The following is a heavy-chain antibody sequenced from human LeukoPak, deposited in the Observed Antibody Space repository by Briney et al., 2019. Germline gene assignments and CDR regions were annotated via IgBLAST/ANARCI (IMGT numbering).Heavy chain of an antibody. CDR1: EFTFSNYW. CDR3: AKRWFLDY. D-gene: IGHD4-23*01. J-gene: IGHJ4*02. Sequence: PGGSLRLSCAASEFTFSNYWMSWVRQAPGKGLEWVASIQKDGSQKYYLESVKGRFTISRDNSKNTLYLQMNSLRAEDTAVYYCAKRWFLDYWGQGTLVTVSS. V-gene: IGHV3-7*03. CDR2: IQKDGSQK.